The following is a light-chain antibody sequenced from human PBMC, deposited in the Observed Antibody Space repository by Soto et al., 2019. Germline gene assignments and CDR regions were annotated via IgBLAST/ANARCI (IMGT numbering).Light chain of an antibody. V-gene: IGKV1-39*01. Sequence: IQMTQSPSSLSASVGDRVSITSRASQSISNYLNWYQQKPGKAPKLLIYTASSLQSGVPSRFSGSGSGTDFTLTISSLQAEDAAVYSCQQYFRTPITFGGGTKVDIK. CDR2: TAS. CDR1: QSISNY. J-gene: IGKJ4*01. CDR3: QQYFRTPIT.